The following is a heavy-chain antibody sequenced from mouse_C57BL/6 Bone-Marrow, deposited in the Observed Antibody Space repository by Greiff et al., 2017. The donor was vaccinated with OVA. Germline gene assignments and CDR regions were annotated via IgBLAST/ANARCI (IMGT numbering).Heavy chain of an antibody. CDR1: GYTFTSYG. Sequence: QVHVKQSGAELARPGASVKLSCKASGYTFTSYGISWVKQRTGQGLEWIGEIYPRSGNTYYNEKFKGKATLTADKSSSTAYMELRSLTSEDSAVYYCARCNYVAWFAYWGQGTLVTVSA. D-gene: IGHD2-1*01. J-gene: IGHJ3*01. V-gene: IGHV1-81*01. CDR2: IYPRSGNT. CDR3: ARCNYVAWFAY.